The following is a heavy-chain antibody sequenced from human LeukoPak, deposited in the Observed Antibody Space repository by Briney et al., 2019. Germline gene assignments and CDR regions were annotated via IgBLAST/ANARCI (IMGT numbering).Heavy chain of an antibody. D-gene: IGHD5-12*01. CDR2: IHKSGST. Sequence: PSETLSLTCTVSDGSISTYYWSWIRQPAGKGLEWIGRIHKSGSTDYNPSLKSRVTMSLDMSKNQFTLRLTSVTAADTAVYYCARGAARSGYDSFDYWGQGTLVTVSS. CDR3: ARGAARSGYDSFDY. V-gene: IGHV4-4*07. CDR1: DGSISTYY. J-gene: IGHJ4*02.